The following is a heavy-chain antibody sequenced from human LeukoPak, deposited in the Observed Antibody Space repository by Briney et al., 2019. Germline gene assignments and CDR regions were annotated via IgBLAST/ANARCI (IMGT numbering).Heavy chain of an antibody. CDR3: ARGSSLGY. V-gene: IGHV4-59*01. CDR1: GGSISSYY. J-gene: IGHJ4*02. CDR2: IYNSGNT. Sequence: TSETLSLTCTVSGGSISSYYWNWIRHPPGKGLEWIGYIYNSGNTNYNPSLKSRVTISVATSKKQFSLKLSSVTDADTAVYYCARGSSLGYWGQGTLVTVSS.